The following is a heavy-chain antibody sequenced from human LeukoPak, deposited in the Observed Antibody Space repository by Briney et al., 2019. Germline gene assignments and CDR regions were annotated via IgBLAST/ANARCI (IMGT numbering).Heavy chain of an antibody. V-gene: IGHV3-23*01. CDR2: ISGSRSNT. CDR3: AESLTVTTRIHSIDP. J-gene: IGHJ4*02. D-gene: IGHD4-17*01. Sequence: GGSLRLSCAASGFAFSTYAMSWVRQAPGKGLEWVSSISGSRSNTYYADSVKGQFTISRDRSKNTLYLQMNSLRAEDTAVYYCAESLTVTTRIHSIDPRGQGTLVTVSS. CDR1: GFAFSTYA.